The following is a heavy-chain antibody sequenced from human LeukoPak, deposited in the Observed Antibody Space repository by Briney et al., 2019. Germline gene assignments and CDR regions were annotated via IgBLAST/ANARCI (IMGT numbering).Heavy chain of an antibody. J-gene: IGHJ4*02. Sequence: GGSLRLSCVASGFTVSSNYMSWVRQAPGKGLDWVSVIYSGGSTYYADAAKGRFTISRDNSKNTLYLQMNSLRVEDSAVYYCARGLRSDYWGQGTLVTVSS. CDR2: IYSGGST. CDR1: GFTVSSNY. V-gene: IGHV3-66*01. CDR3: ARGLRSDY. D-gene: IGHD4-17*01.